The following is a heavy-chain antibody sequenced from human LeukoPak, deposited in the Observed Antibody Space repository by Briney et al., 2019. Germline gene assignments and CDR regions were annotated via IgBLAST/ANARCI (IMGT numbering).Heavy chain of an antibody. V-gene: IGHV1-18*01. D-gene: IGHD3-9*01. CDR2: YNGNT. J-gene: IGHJ3*02. Sequence: YNGNTNYAQELQGRVTMTTDTSTSTAYMELRSLRSDDTAVYYCASSLFYDILTGPLPFDIWGQGTMVTVSS. CDR3: ASSLFYDILTGPLPFDI.